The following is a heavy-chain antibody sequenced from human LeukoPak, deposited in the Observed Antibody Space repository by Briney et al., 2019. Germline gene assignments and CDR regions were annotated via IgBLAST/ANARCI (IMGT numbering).Heavy chain of an antibody. J-gene: IGHJ4*02. D-gene: IGHD4-17*01. CDR2: IYYSGIT. V-gene: IGHV4-59*08. CDR1: GGSISSYY. CDR3: AGDYGDYSVYFDY. Sequence: SETLSLTCTVSGGSISSYYWSWIRQPPGKGLEWIGYIYYSGITNYNPSLKSRVTISVDTSKNQFSLKLSSVTAADTAVYYCAGDYGDYSVYFDYWGQGTLVTVSS.